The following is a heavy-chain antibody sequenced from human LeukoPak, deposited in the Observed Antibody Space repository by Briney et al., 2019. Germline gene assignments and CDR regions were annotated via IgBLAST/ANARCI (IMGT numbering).Heavy chain of an antibody. D-gene: IGHD4-23*01. J-gene: IGHJ4*02. CDR3: ARVNPTTVVTPWNLALDY. CDR2: MNPNSGNT. V-gene: IGHV1-8*03. Sequence: ASVKVSCKASGYTFTSYDINWVRQATGQGLEWMGWMNPNSGNTGYAQKFQGRVTITRNTSISTAYMELSSLRSEDTAVYYCARVNPTTVVTPWNLALDYWGQGTLVTVSS. CDR1: GYTFTSYD.